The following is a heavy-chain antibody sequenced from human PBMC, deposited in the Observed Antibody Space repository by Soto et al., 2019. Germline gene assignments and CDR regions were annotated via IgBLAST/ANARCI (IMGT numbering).Heavy chain of an antibody. CDR2: ISSSSSYI. J-gene: IGHJ4*02. CDR3: ARDLRKIVAEYYFDY. D-gene: IGHD5-12*01. CDR1: GFTFSSYS. V-gene: IGHV3-21*01. Sequence: EVQLVESGGGLVKPGGSLRLSCAASGFTFSSYSMNWVLQAPGKGLEWVSSISSSSSYIYYADSVKGRFTISRDNAKNSLYLQMNSLRAEDTAVYYCARDLRKIVAEYYFDYWGQGTLVTVSS.